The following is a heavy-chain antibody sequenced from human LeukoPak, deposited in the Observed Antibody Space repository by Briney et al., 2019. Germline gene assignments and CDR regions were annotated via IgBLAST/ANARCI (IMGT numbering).Heavy chain of an antibody. Sequence: SETLSLTCTVSGDSISDDYWSWIRQPPGKVLEWIGYIYYSGRTTYNSSLKSRVTISIDTSKSQFSLTLTSVTAADTAVYYCARVAYGSSWFDPWGQGTLVIVSS. D-gene: IGHD2-2*01. CDR3: ARVAYGSSWFDP. CDR1: GDSISDDY. CDR2: IYYSGRT. V-gene: IGHV4-59*01. J-gene: IGHJ5*02.